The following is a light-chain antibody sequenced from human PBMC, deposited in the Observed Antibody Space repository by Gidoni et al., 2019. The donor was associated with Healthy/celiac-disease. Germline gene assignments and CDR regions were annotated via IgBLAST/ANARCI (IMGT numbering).Light chain of an antibody. CDR2: DAS. Sequence: DIVLTQSPATLSLSSGGRATLTCRTSQSVSSYLAWYQQKPGQAPRLLLYDASNRATGIPPTFSGSGSGTDFTLTISSLEPEDFAVYYCQQRSNWPPFTFGGGTKVEIK. J-gene: IGKJ4*01. V-gene: IGKV3-11*01. CDR1: QSVSSY. CDR3: QQRSNWPPFT.